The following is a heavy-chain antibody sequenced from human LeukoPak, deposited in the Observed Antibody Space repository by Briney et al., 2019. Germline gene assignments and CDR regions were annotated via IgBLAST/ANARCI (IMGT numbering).Heavy chain of an antibody. V-gene: IGHV4-34*10. Sequence: SETLSLTCAVYGGSFSGYYWSWIRQSPGKGLEWIGEINHGGSTNYNPSLTSRVTISVDTSKNQFSLKLSSVTAADTAVYYCARYCSGGSCYSSDAFDIWGQGTMVTVSS. CDR1: GGSFSGYY. CDR2: INHGGST. D-gene: IGHD2-15*01. CDR3: ARYCSGGSCYSSDAFDI. J-gene: IGHJ3*02.